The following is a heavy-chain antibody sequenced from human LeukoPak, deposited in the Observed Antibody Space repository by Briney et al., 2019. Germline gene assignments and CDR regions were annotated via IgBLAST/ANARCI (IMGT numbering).Heavy chain of an antibody. CDR2: IYTSGST. Sequence: PSETLSLTXTVSGGSISTYYWSWIRQPAGKGLEWIGRIYTSGSTNYNPSLKSRVTMSVDTSKNQFSLKLSSVTAADTAIYFCARDRNYDHAFDIWGQGTMVTVSS. CDR1: GGSISTYY. D-gene: IGHD3-22*01. CDR3: ARDRNYDHAFDI. V-gene: IGHV4-4*07. J-gene: IGHJ3*02.